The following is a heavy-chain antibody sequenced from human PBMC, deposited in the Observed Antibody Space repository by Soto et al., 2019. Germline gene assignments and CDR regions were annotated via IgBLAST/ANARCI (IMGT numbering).Heavy chain of an antibody. J-gene: IGHJ4*02. CDR1: GFTFSSYG. CDR2: IWYDGSNK. Sequence: QVQLVESGGGVVQPGRSLRLSCAASGFTFSSYGMHWVRQAPGKGLEWVAVIWYDGSNKYYADSVKGRFTISRDNSKNTLYLQMNSLRAEDTAVYYCARGRQQLPGFDYWGQGTLVTVSS. CDR3: ARGRQQLPGFDY. V-gene: IGHV3-33*01. D-gene: IGHD6-13*01.